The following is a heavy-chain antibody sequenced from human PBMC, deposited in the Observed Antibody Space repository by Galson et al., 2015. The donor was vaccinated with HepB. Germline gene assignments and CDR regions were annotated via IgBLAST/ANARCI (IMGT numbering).Heavy chain of an antibody. Sequence: SVKVSCKASGFSLSTYDINWVRQATGQGLEWLGWMDPNSGNTGYAQKFQGRITMTRNTSISTAYMELRSLRPEDTAVYYCARFPHSSSWDDSYYYMDVWGKGTTVTVSS. CDR3: ARFPHSSSWDDSYYYMDV. D-gene: IGHD6-13*01. CDR1: GFSLSTYD. V-gene: IGHV1-8*01. J-gene: IGHJ6*03. CDR2: MDPNSGNT.